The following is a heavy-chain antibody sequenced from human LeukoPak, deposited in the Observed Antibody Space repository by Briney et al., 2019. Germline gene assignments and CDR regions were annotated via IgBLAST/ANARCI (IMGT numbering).Heavy chain of an antibody. J-gene: IGHJ6*04. CDR1: GFTFSNVW. V-gene: IGHV3-48*04. D-gene: IGHD3-10*02. CDR2: ISSSGSTI. CDR3: AELGITMIGGV. Sequence: PGGSLSLSCAASGFTFSNVWMNWVRQAPGKGLEWVSYISSSGSTIYYADSVKGRFTISRDNAKNSLYLQMNSLRAEDTAVYYCAELGITMIGGVWGKGTRSPSPQ.